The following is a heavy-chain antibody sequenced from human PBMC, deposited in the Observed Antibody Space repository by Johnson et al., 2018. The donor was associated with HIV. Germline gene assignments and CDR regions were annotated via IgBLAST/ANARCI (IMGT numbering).Heavy chain of an antibody. J-gene: IGHJ3*02. V-gene: IGHV3-30*19. CDR2: ISYDGSNK. CDR1: GFTFSNYG. CDR3: AKDMGLSVGAVDALDI. D-gene: IGHD1-26*01. Sequence: QVQLVESGGGVVQPGRSLRLSCAASGFTFSNYGMHWVHQAPGKGLEWVAVISYDGSNKYYADSVKGRFIISRDNSKNTLYLQMNSLRADDTAVYYCAKDMGLSVGAVDALDIWGQGTMVTVSS.